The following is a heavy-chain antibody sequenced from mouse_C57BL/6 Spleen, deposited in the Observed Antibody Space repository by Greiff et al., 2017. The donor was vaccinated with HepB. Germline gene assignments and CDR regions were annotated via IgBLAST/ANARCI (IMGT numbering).Heavy chain of an antibody. CDR2: IRNKANGYTT. V-gene: IGHV7-3*01. Sequence: EVKLVESGGGLVQPGGSLSLSCAASGFTFTDYYMSWVRQPPGKALEWLGFIRNKANGYTTEYSASVKGRFTISRDNSQSILYLQMNALGAEDSATYYCARYHYGSYAMDYWGQGTSVTVSS. CDR3: ARYHYGSYAMDY. J-gene: IGHJ4*01. CDR1: GFTFTDYY. D-gene: IGHD1-2*01.